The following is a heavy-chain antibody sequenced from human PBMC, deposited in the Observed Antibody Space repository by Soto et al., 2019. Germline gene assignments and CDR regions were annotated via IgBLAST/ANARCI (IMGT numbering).Heavy chain of an antibody. CDR2: ISSNGGST. CDR1: GFTFSSYA. Sequence: GGSLRLSCAASGFTFSSYAMHWVRQAPGKGLEYVSAISSNGGSTYYANSVKGRFTISRDNSKNTLYLQMGSLRAEDMAVYYCARDNYRDYSNDYWGQGTLVTVSS. J-gene: IGHJ4*02. V-gene: IGHV3-64*01. D-gene: IGHD4-17*01. CDR3: ARDNYRDYSNDY.